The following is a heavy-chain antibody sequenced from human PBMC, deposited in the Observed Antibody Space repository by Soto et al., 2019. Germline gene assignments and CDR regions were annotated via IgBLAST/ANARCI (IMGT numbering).Heavy chain of an antibody. Sequence: LRLSCAASGFTFSSYEMNWVRQAPGKGLEWVSYISSSGSTIYYADSVKGRFTISRDNAKNSLYLQMNSLRAEDTAVYYCATSGYSSGWYSEYFQHWGQGTLVTVSS. V-gene: IGHV3-48*03. CDR3: ATSGYSSGWYSEYFQH. CDR1: GFTFSSYE. J-gene: IGHJ1*01. CDR2: ISSSGSTI. D-gene: IGHD6-19*01.